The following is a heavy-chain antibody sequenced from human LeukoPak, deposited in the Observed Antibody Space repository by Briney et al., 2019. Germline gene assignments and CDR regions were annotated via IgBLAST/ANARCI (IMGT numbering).Heavy chain of an antibody. D-gene: IGHD1-7*01. V-gene: IGHV3-23*01. Sequence: GGSLRLSCAASGFTFSSYAMSWVRQAPGKGLEWVSAICGGGDRTYYTYYVNGRVTISRDNSKNTLYLQMNSLRAEDTAVYYCARERLELPSHYYGMDVWGQGTTVTVSS. CDR3: ARERLELPSHYYGMDV. J-gene: IGHJ6*02. CDR2: ICGGGDRT. CDR1: GFTFSSYA.